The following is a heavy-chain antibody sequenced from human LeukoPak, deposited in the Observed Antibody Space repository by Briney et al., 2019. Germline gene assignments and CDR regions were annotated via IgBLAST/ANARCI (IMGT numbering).Heavy chain of an antibody. V-gene: IGHV3-33*01. J-gene: IGHJ3*02. CDR3: ARAHFFGGATPDAFDI. CDR1: GFTFSSYG. Sequence: PGGSLRLSCAASGFTFSSYGMHWVRQAPGKGLEWVAVIWYDGSNKYYADSVKGRFTISRDNSKNTLYLQMNSLRAEDTAVYYCARAHFFGGATPDAFDIWGQGTMVTVSS. D-gene: IGHD3-3*01. CDR2: IWYDGSNK.